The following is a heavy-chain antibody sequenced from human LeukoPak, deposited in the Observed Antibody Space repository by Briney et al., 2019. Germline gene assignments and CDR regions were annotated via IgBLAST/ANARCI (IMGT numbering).Heavy chain of an antibody. CDR1: GFTFSSYE. Sequence: PGGTLRLSCAASGFTFSSYEMNWVRQAPGKGLEWVSAITGSGCRAYYADSVKGRFTISRDNSKNTLYLQMNSLRAEDTAIYYCAKEYTGTFSPFPSYFDNWGQGTLVTVSS. CDR3: AKEYTGTFSPFPSYFDN. CDR2: ITGSGCRA. D-gene: IGHD1-26*01. V-gene: IGHV3-23*01. J-gene: IGHJ4*02.